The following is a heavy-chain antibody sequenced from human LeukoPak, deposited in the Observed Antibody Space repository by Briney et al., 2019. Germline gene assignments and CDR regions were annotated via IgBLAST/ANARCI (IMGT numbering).Heavy chain of an antibody. CDR1: GYTFSNYY. V-gene: IGHV1-69*13. D-gene: IGHD3-10*01. Sequence: GASVKVSCKTSGYTFSNYYMHWVRQAPGQGLEWMGGIIPIFATANYAQKFQGRVTITADESTSTAYMELSSLRSGDTAVYYCARESEVGSGSNRYWGQGTLVTVSS. CDR2: IIPIFATA. J-gene: IGHJ4*02. CDR3: ARESEVGSGSNRY.